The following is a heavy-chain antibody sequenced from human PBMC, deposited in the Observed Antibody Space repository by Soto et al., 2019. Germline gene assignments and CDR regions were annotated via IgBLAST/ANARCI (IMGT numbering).Heavy chain of an antibody. CDR3: AKEAVAAPWDLRFDY. D-gene: IGHD6-19*01. CDR2: VGSGDNT. Sequence: EVQLLQSGGGLAQPGGSLELSGAASGFTFISYGMSWVRQAPGKGLEWVSAVGSGDNTFYADSVKGRFTIARDNFKNTLYLLMNSLRADDTAVYYCAKEAVAAPWDLRFDYWGQGALVTVSS. J-gene: IGHJ4*02. V-gene: IGHV3-23*01. CDR1: GFTFISYG.